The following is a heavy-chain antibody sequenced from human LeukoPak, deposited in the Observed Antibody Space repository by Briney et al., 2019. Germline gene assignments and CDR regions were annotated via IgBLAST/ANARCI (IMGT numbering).Heavy chain of an antibody. D-gene: IGHD3-3*01. V-gene: IGHV4-59*01. CDR1: GGSISSYY. Sequence: SETLSLTCTVSGGSISSYYWSWIRQPPGKGLEWIGYIYYSGSTNYNPSLKSRVTISVDTSKNQFSLKRSSVTAADTAVYYCARDTPSGLGYYYYMDVWGKGTTVTGSS. CDR2: IYYSGST. J-gene: IGHJ6*03. CDR3: ARDTPSGLGYYYYMDV.